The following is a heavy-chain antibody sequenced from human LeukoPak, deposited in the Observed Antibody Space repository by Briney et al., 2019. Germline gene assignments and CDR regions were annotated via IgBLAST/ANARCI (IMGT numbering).Heavy chain of an antibody. Sequence: GGSLRLSCAASGFTFDDYTMHWVRHAPGKGLEWVSLISWDGGSTYYADSVKGRFTISRDNSKNSLYLQMNSLRTEDTALYYCAKEGTNGVCLDYWGQGTLVTVSS. J-gene: IGHJ4*02. CDR1: GFTFDDYT. CDR2: ISWDGGST. V-gene: IGHV3-43*01. CDR3: AKEGTNGVCLDY. D-gene: IGHD2-8*01.